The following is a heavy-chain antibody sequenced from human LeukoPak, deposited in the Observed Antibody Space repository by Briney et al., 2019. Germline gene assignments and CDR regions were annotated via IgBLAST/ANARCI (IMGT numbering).Heavy chain of an antibody. D-gene: IGHD2-2*01. Sequence: SGGSLRLSCAASGFTFSSYGMHWVRQAPGKGLEWVAFIRYDGSNKYYADSVKGRFTISRDNSKNTLYLRMNSLRAEDTAVYYCAKGGIVVVPAAPKDYWGQGTLVTVSS. CDR1: GFTFSSYG. CDR2: IRYDGSNK. V-gene: IGHV3-30*02. CDR3: AKGGIVVVPAAPKDY. J-gene: IGHJ4*02.